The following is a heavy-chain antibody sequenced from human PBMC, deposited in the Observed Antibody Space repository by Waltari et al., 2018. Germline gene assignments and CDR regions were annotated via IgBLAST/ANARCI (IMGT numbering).Heavy chain of an antibody. J-gene: IGHJ4*02. Sequence: QVQLQESGPGLVKPSETLSLTCAVSGYSISSGYYWGWIRQPPGQGLEWIGSICHSGGTSNNRSLKSRVTISVDTSKNQFSLKLSSVAAADTAVYYCARHYDVLLWCREGQLWDYWGQGTLVTVSS. D-gene: IGHD3-10*01. CDR2: ICHSGGT. CDR1: GYSISSGYY. V-gene: IGHV4-38-2*01. CDR3: ARHYDVLLWCREGQLWDY.